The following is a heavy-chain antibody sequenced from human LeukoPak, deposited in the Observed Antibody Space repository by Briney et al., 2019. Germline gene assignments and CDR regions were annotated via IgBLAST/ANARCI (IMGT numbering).Heavy chain of an antibody. CDR1: GYTFTSYG. J-gene: IGHJ4*02. Sequence: GASVKVSCKASGYTFTSYGISWVRQAPGQGLEWMGWINPNSGGTNYAQKFQGRVTMTRDTSISTAYMELSRLRSDDTAVYYCARSGIEYYYDSSGYYAYWGQGTLVTVSS. V-gene: IGHV1-2*02. CDR2: INPNSGGT. CDR3: ARSGIEYYYDSSGYYAY. D-gene: IGHD3-22*01.